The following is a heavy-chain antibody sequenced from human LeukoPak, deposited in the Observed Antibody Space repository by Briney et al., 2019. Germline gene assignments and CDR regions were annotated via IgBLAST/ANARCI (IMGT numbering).Heavy chain of an antibody. CDR3: AKGAYDYIEMGYFDD. Sequence: PGGSLRLSCAASGFTFSSYTMNWVRQAPGKGLEWVSSISTGSTYIYYADSVRGRFTVSRDISKNRLYLQMNSLRAEDTALYYCAKGAYDYIEMGYFDDWGQGTLVTVSS. CDR1: GFTFSSYT. CDR2: ISTGSTYI. D-gene: IGHD5-12*01. V-gene: IGHV3-21*04. J-gene: IGHJ4*02.